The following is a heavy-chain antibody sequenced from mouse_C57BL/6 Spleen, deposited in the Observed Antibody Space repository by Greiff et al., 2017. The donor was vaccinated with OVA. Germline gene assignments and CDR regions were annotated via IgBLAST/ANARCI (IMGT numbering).Heavy chain of an antibody. CDR3: ARDWAWYFDV. J-gene: IGHJ1*03. V-gene: IGHV1-80*01. CDR2: IYPGDGDT. CDR1: GYAFSSYW. D-gene: IGHD4-1*01. Sequence: QVHVKQSGAELVKPGASVKISCKASGYAFSSYWMNWVKQRPGKGLEWIGQIYPGDGDTNYNGKFKGKATLTADKSSSTAYMQLSSLTSEDSAVYFCARDWAWYFDVWGTGTTVTVSS.